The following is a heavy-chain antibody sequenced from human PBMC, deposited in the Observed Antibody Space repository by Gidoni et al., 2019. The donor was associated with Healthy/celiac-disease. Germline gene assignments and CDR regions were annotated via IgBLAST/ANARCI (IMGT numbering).Heavy chain of an antibody. CDR2: ISYDGSNK. Sequence: QVQLVESGGGVVQPGGSLRLSCAASGFTFSSYAMHWVRQAPGKGLEWVAVISYDGSNKYYADSVKGRFTISRDNSKNTLYLQMNSLRAEDTAVYYCARDRFSVNGGSFDPWGQGTLVTVSS. CDR1: GFTFSSYA. D-gene: IGHD1-26*01. J-gene: IGHJ5*02. CDR3: ARDRFSVNGGSFDP. V-gene: IGHV3-30*01.